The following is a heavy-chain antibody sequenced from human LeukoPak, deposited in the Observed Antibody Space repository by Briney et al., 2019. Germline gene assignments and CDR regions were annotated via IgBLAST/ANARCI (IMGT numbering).Heavy chain of an antibody. CDR3: ARLREIPVFGVVTKSTSYFDY. CDR1: GFTFSTYE. Sequence: PGGSLRLSCADSGFTFSTYEMKWVRPAPGKGLEWVSVISGSGGSTYYADSVKGRFTISRDNAKNSLYLQMNSLRAEDTAVYYCARLREIPVFGVVTKSTSYFDYWGQGTLVAVSS. D-gene: IGHD3-3*01. J-gene: IGHJ4*02. CDR2: ISGSGGST. V-gene: IGHV3-48*03.